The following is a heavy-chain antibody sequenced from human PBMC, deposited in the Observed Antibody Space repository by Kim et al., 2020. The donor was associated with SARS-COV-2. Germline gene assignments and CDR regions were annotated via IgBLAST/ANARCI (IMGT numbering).Heavy chain of an antibody. J-gene: IGHJ6*02. CDR1: GYSFSNYW. CDR3: ARGRIAAAGTDPQKTAFYYYGMDV. CDR2: IDPSDSYT. D-gene: IGHD6-13*01. V-gene: IGHV5-10-1*01. Sequence: GESLKISCKGSGYSFSNYWISWVRQMPGKGLEWMGRIDPSDSYTNYGPSFQGHVTISADKSISIAYLQWSSLKASDTAIYYCARGRIAAAGTDPQKTAFYYYGMDVWGQGTAVTVSS.